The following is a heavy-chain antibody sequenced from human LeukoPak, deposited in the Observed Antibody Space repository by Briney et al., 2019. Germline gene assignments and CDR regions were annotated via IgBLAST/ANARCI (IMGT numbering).Heavy chain of an antibody. J-gene: IGHJ4*02. CDR3: AKDRKPRIGRIAAPGPFDY. CDR2: ISGSGGST. CDR1: GFIFSSYA. D-gene: IGHD6-13*01. Sequence: GGSLRLSCAASGFIFSSYAMSWVRQAPGKGLEWVSAISGSGGSTYYADSVKGRFTISRDNSKYTLYLQMDSLRVEDTAVFYCAKDRKPRIGRIAAPGPFDYWGQGALVTVSS. V-gene: IGHV3-23*01.